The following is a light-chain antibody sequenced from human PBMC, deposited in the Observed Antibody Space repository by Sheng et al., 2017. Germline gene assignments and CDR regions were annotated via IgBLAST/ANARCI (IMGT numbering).Light chain of an antibody. CDR1: SSNIGAGYD. CDR3: QSYDSSLTEV. Sequence: QSVLTQPPSVSGAPGQRVTISCTGSSSNIGAGYDVHWYQHLPGTAPKLLIYVNGNRPSGVPDRFSGSKSGTSASLAITGLQAEDEADYYCQSYDSSLTEVFGGGTKLTV. J-gene: IGLJ3*02. V-gene: IGLV1-40*01. CDR2: VNG.